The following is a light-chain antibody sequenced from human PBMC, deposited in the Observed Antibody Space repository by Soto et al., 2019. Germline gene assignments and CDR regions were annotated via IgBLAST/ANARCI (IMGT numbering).Light chain of an antibody. CDR2: GAS. CDR1: QSVSSN. Sequence: EVVMTQSPATLSVPPGERGTLSCRASQSVSSNLAWYQQKPGQTPRLLIYGASTRATGIPARISGSGSGTEFTLTISSLQSEDFAVYYCHQYNNWPHTLGQGTKVDIK. J-gene: IGKJ2*01. V-gene: IGKV3-15*01. CDR3: HQYNNWPHT.